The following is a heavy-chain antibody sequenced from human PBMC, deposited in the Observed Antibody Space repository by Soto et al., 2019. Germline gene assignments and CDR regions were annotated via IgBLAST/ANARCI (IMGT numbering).Heavy chain of an antibody. J-gene: IGHJ5*02. CDR1: GFSLRTSGVG. V-gene: IGHV2-5*02. D-gene: IGHD3-9*01. CDR2: SYWDDDK. Sequence: QITLKESGPTLVKPTQTLTLPCTVSGFSLRTSGVGVGWIRPPTGKALEWLALSYWDDDKRYSTSLKNRLTIFKDTAKNLVILIMTNMDPVDTATYYCAHRVIGRPFDWSLCWFDPWGQGTLVTVSS. CDR3: AHRVIGRPFDWSLCWFDP.